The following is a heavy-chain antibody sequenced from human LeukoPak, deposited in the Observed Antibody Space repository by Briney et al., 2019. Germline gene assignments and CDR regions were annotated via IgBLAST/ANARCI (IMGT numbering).Heavy chain of an antibody. CDR1: GYTFTSYY. J-gene: IGHJ6*03. Sequence: ASVKVSCKASGYTFTSYYMHWVRQAPGQGLERMGIINPSGGSTSYAQKFQGRVTMTRDMSTSTVYMELSSLRSEDTAVYYCARARAAAGYSYYMDVWGKGTTVTVSS. D-gene: IGHD6-13*01. V-gene: IGHV1-46*01. CDR3: ARARAAAGYSYYMDV. CDR2: INPSGGST.